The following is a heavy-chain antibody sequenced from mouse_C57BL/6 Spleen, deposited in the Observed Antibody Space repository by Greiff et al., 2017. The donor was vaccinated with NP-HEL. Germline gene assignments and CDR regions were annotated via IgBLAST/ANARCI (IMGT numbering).Heavy chain of an antibody. CDR1: GFSLTSYG. D-gene: IGHD1-1*01. Sequence: VQLQQSGPGLVQPSQSLSITCTVSGFSLTSYGVHWVRQPPGKGLEWLGVIWSGGSTDYNAAFISRLSISKDNSKSQVFFKMNSLQADDTAIYYCAKNYGSSPYYYAMDYWGQGTSVTVSS. J-gene: IGHJ4*01. CDR2: IWSGGST. V-gene: IGHV2-4*01. CDR3: AKNYGSSPYYYAMDY.